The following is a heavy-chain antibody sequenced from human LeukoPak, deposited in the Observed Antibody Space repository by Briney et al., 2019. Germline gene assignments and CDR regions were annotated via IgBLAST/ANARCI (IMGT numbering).Heavy chain of an antibody. CDR1: GYSFTSYW. Sequence: GESLKVSCKGSGYSFTSYWIGWVRQMPGKGLEWMGIIYPGDSDTRYSPSFQGQVTISADKSISTAYLQWSSLKASDTAMYYCARDSTDGLAYMDVWGKGTTVTVSS. CDR2: IYPGDSDT. V-gene: IGHV5-51*01. J-gene: IGHJ6*03. CDR3: ARDSTDGLAYMDV. D-gene: IGHD4-17*01.